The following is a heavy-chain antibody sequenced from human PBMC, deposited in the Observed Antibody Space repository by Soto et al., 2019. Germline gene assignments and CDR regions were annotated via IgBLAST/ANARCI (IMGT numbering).Heavy chain of an antibody. CDR1: GFRFDEYA. CDR2: ISWDSGSI. Sequence: QLVESGGGLVQPGRSLRLSCVASGFRFDEYAIHWVRQAPGKGLEWVSGISWDSGSINYAGSVRGRFTVSRDNAKKYLYLHMTSLRSEDTAFYYCAKIVTRHSLVPVFDQWGQGALVSVSS. CDR3: AKIVTRHSLVPVFDQ. V-gene: IGHV3-9*01. J-gene: IGHJ4*02. D-gene: IGHD2-21*01.